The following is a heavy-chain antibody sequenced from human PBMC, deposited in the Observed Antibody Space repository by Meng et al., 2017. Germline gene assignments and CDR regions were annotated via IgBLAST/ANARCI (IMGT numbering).Heavy chain of an antibody. D-gene: IGHD6-19*01. Sequence: VQRGPSGAEVEQPGSSVKAPWKAAAGTFSTYAISWVRQAPGQGLEWMGGIIPIFGTANYAQKFQGRVTITADESTSTAYMELSSLRSEDTAVYYCARDESYIAVAGPNGFDPWGQGTLVTVSS. CDR3: ARDESYIAVAGPNGFDP. CDR1: AGTFSTYA. J-gene: IGHJ5*02. V-gene: IGHV1-69*01. CDR2: IIPIFGTA.